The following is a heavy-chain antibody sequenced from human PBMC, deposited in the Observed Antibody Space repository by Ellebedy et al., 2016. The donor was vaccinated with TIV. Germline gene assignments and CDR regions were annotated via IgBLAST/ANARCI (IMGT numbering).Heavy chain of an antibody. V-gene: IGHV1-69*10. CDR3: ARHSGYYWSYFDS. D-gene: IGHD3-22*01. CDR1: GAAFSSHA. J-gene: IGHJ4*02. Sequence: SVKVSCKASGAAFSSHAVSWVRQAPGQGLEWMGGVVPMLRTTSYAEKFQGRVTITADQLGSTVSMELNSLRSEDAAVYYCARHSGYYWSYFDSWGQGTLVTVSS. CDR2: VVPMLRTT.